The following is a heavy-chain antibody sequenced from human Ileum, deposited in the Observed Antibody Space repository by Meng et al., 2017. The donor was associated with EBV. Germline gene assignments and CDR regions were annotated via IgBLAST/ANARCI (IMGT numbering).Heavy chain of an antibody. CDR3: ARTRGSAGAGADP. D-gene: IGHD6-19*01. CDR2: IYYSGNA. J-gene: IGHJ5*02. Sequence: VQLVESGPGLVKPSETLSLTCTVSGGSLSGYYWSWIRQPPGKGLEWIGYIYYSGNANYNPSLKSRLRLSVDTSKNQFSLNLDSVTAADTAVYYCARTRGSAGAGADPWGQGTLVTVSS. CDR1: GGSLSGYY. V-gene: IGHV4-59*01.